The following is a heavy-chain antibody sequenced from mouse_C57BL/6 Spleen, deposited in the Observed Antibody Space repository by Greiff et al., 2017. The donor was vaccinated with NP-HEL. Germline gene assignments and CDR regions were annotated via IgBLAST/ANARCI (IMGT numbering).Heavy chain of an antibody. CDR1: GYTFTSYW. Sequence: QVQLKQPGAELVRPGSSVKLSCKASGYTFTSYWMHWVKQRPIQGLEWIGNIDPSDSETHYNQKFKDKATLTVDKSSSTAYMQLSSLTSEDSAVYYCARSGRTGTVAYWGQGTLVTVS. D-gene: IGHD4-1*01. V-gene: IGHV1-52*01. J-gene: IGHJ3*01. CDR2: IDPSDSET. CDR3: ARSGRTGTVAY.